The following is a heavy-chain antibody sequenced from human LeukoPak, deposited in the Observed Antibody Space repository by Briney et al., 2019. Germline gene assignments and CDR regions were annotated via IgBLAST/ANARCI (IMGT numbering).Heavy chain of an antibody. J-gene: IGHJ4*02. CDR1: GFSLSASGVG. Sequence: SGPTLVKPTQTLTLTCTFSGFSLSASGVGVGWIRQPPGKALEWLALIYWNDDKRYSPSLKSRLTITKDTSKNQVVLTMTNMDPVDTATYYCAHGFIGLPFDYWGQGTLVTVSS. V-gene: IGHV2-5*01. CDR2: IYWNDDK. D-gene: IGHD3-16*02. CDR3: AHGFIGLPFDY.